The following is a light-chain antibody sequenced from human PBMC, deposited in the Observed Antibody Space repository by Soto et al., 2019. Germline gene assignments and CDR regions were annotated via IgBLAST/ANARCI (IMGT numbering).Light chain of an antibody. V-gene: IGKV1-5*03. CDR3: QQYGSSPLT. J-gene: IGKJ4*01. CDR2: KAS. Sequence: DIQMTQSPSTLSGSVGDRVTITCRASQTISSWLAWYQQKPGKAPKLLIYKASTLKSGVPSRFSGSGSGTDFTLTISRLEPEDSAVYYCQQYGSSPLTFGGGTKVDIK. CDR1: QTISSW.